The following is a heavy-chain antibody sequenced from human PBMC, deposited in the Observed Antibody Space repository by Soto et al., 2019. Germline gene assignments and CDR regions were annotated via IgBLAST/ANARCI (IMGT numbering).Heavy chain of an antibody. J-gene: IGHJ4*02. CDR3: AKEGELAYFDY. D-gene: IGHD1-26*01. CDR2: ISGSGGST. CDR1: GFTFSRYG. V-gene: IGHV3-23*01. Sequence: PGGSLSLSCAASGFTFSRYGMSWVRQAPGKGLEWVSGISGSGGSTYYGDTVRGRFTISRDNSKNTLYLEMNSLRAEDTAIYYCAKEGELAYFDYWGQGALVTVSS.